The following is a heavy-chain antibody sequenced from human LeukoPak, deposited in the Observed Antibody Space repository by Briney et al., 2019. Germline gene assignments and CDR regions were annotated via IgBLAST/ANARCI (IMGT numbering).Heavy chain of an antibody. CDR2: ISYDGSNK. CDR1: GFTFSSYA. J-gene: IGHJ4*02. D-gene: IGHD2-2*01. CDR3: ARDRSSNEYYFDY. V-gene: IGHV3-30-3*01. Sequence: GRSLRLSCAASGFTFSSYAMHWVRQAPGKGLEWVAVISYDGSNKYYADSVKGRFTISRDNSMNTLYLQMNSLRAEDTAVYYCARDRSSNEYYFDYWGQGTLVTVSS.